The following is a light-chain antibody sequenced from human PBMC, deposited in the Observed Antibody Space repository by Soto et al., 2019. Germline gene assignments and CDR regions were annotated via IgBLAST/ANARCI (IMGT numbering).Light chain of an antibody. CDR1: QSVSSRF. CDR2: GAS. Sequence: ENVLTQSPGTLSLAPGERATLCCRASQSVSSRFLAWYQQQPGQAPRLLIYGASSRATGIPDRFSGSGSGTDFTLTISRLEPEDFAVYYCHQYNNWPPWTFGQGTKVDIK. CDR3: HQYNNWPPWT. J-gene: IGKJ1*01. V-gene: IGKV3-20*01.